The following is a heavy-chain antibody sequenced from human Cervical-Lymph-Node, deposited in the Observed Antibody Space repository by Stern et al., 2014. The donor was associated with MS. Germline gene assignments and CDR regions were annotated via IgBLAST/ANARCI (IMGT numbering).Heavy chain of an antibody. CDR2: IYYSGST. J-gene: IGHJ4*02. D-gene: IGHD3-22*01. CDR1: GGSISSSSYY. V-gene: IGHV4-39*01. Sequence: QVQLQESGPGLVKPSETLSLTCTVSGGSISSSSYYWGWIRQPPGKGLEWIGSIYYSGSTYYNPSLKSRGTISVDTSKNQFPLKLSFVTAADTAVYYCARGYYDSSGYPPDYWGQGTLVTVSS. CDR3: ARGYYDSSGYPPDY.